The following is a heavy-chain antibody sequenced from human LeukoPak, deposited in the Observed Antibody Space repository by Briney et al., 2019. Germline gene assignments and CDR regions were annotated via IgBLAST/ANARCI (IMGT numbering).Heavy chain of an antibody. V-gene: IGHV4-38-2*01. D-gene: IGHD2-2*02. CDR3: ARRICSSTSCYTGQFDY. CDR2: IYHSGST. J-gene: IGHJ4*02. CDR1: GYSISSGYY. Sequence: SETLSLTCAVSGYSISSGYYWGWIRQPPGQGVEWIGSIYHSGSTYYNPSLKSRVTISVDTSKNQFSLKLSSVTAADTAVYYCARRICSSTSCYTGQFDYWGQGTLVTVSS.